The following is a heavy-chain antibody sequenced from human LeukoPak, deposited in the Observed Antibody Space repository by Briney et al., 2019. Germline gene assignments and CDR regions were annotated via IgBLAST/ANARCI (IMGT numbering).Heavy chain of an antibody. CDR1: GVSISSYY. CDR3: ALRMVRGVIDWFDP. Sequence: SETLSLTCTVSGVSISSYYWCWLRQPPGKGLEWIGYIYYSGSTNYNPSLKSRVTISVDTSKNQFSLKLSSVTAADTAVYYCALRMVRGVIDWFDPWGQGTLVTVSS. J-gene: IGHJ5*02. D-gene: IGHD3-10*01. CDR2: IYYSGST. V-gene: IGHV4-59*01.